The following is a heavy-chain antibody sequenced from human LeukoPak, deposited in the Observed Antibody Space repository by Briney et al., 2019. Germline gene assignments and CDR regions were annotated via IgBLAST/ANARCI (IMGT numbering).Heavy chain of an antibody. CDR1: GDSVSSNSAA. J-gene: IGHJ3*02. D-gene: IGHD5-18*01. Sequence: SQTLSLTCAISGDSVSSNSAAWNWIRQSPSRGLEWLGRTYYRSKWYNDYAVSVKSRITINPDTSKNQFSLQLDSVTPEDTAVYYCARVGEGYSYGADAFDIWGQGTMVTVSS. CDR2: TYYRSKWYN. V-gene: IGHV6-1*01. CDR3: ARVGEGYSYGADAFDI.